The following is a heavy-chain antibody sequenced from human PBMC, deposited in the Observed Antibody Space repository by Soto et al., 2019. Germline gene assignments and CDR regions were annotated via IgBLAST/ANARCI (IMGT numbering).Heavy chain of an antibody. CDR3: ARDFAYFDS. CDR2: VYHTGRT. J-gene: IGHJ4*02. Sequence: QVQLQESGPGLVKPSETLSLTCTVSGGSFKSGSYSWSWIRQPPGKGLEWIGYVYHTGRTSYNPYLKRRVSISMDTSKNQFSLNLDSVTAADTAVYFCARDFAYFDSWGQGTLVTVSS. CDR1: GGSFKSGSYS. V-gene: IGHV4-61*01. D-gene: IGHD3-3*01.